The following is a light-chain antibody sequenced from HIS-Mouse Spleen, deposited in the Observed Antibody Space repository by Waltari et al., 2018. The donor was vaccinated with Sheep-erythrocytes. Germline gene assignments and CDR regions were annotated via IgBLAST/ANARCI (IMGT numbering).Light chain of an antibody. Sequence: QSALTQPASVSGSPGQSITISCTGTSSDVGSYNLVSWYQQHPGKAPKLMIYEGSKRPSGFSNRFSGSKSGNTASLTISGLQAEDEADYSCCSYAGSSTPWVFGGGTKLTVL. CDR2: EGS. V-gene: IGLV2-23*01. CDR1: SSDVGSYNL. J-gene: IGLJ3*02. CDR3: CSYAGSSTPWV.